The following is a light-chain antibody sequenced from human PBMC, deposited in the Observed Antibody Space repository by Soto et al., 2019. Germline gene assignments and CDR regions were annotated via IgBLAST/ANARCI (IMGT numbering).Light chain of an antibody. J-gene: IGKJ4*01. Sequence: ENVLTQSPATLSLSPGERATLSCRASQSVSSYLAWYQQKPGQAPRLLIYDASNRATGIPARFSGSGSGTGFTLTISSLEPEDFAVYYCQQRSNWPLTFGGGTKVEIK. CDR3: QQRSNWPLT. V-gene: IGKV3-11*01. CDR2: DAS. CDR1: QSVSSY.